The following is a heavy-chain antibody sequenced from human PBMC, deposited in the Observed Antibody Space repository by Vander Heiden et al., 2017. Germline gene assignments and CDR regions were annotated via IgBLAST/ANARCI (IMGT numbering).Heavy chain of an antibody. V-gene: IGHV4-34*01. J-gene: IGHJ5*02. Sequence: VYGGSFSGYYWSWIRQPPGKGLEWIGEINHSGSTNDNPSLKSRVTISVDTSKNQFSLKLRSVTAADTTVYYVARGGAVKVSPWGQGTLVTVYS. D-gene: IGHD3-10*01. CDR3: ARGGAVKVSP. CDR1: GGSFSGYY. CDR2: INHSGST.